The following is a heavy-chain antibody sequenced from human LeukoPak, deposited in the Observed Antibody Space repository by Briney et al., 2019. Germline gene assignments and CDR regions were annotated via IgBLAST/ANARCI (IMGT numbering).Heavy chain of an antibody. J-gene: IGHJ4*02. CDR3: TTSGSGSYYNPSY. CDR2: IKSKTDGGTT. CDR1: GFTFSNAW. Sequence: GGSLRLSCAASGFTFSNAWLSWVRQAPGKGLEWVGRIKSKTDGGTTDYAAPVKGRFTISRDDSKNTLYLQMNSLKTEDTAVYYCTTSGSGSYYNPSYWGQGTLVTVSS. V-gene: IGHV3-15*01. D-gene: IGHD3-10*01.